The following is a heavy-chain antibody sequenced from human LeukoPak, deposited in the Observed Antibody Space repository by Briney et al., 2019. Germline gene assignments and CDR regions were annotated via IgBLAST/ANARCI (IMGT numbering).Heavy chain of an antibody. CDR1: GFTFSSYE. CDR2: IGSSGTNK. D-gene: IGHD3-3*01. V-gene: IGHV3-48*03. CDR3: ARGWRSDY. J-gene: IGHJ4*02. Sequence: GGSLRLSCAASGFTFSSYEMNWVRQAPGKGLEWISYIGSSGTNKYYADSVNGRFTISRDNAKSSLYLQMNSLRAEDTAVYYCARGWRSDYWGQGTLVTVSS.